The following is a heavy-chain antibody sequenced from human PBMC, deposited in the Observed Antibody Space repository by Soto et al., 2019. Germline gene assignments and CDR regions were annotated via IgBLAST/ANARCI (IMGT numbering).Heavy chain of an antibody. CDR2: ISSNGVAT. J-gene: IGHJ4*02. CDR1: GFTFSSYA. Sequence: PGGSLRLSCSVSGFTFSSYAMHCVRQAPGKGLEYVSSISSNGVATYYVDSVKGRFTISRDNSKSTLYLQMSSLRPEDTAVYYSVKDRWVDYWGQGTLVTVSS. CDR3: VKDRWVDY. V-gene: IGHV3-64D*06. D-gene: IGHD1-26*01.